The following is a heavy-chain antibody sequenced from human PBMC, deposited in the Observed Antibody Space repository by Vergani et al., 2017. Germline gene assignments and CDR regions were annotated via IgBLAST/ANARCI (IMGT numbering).Heavy chain of an antibody. Sequence: QVQLQESGPGLVKPSETLTLTCDVSDSSIMTNPYWGWFRQSPGKGLEWIGCIHHSGDTHYNSSLKSRVSISIVSSSKFSLSLTSVTAADTAIYYCARHRGSGGFFPSAYFRELDVWGHGTPVTVSS. V-gene: IGHV4-38-2*01. J-gene: IGHJ6*02. CDR3: ARHRGSGGFFPSAYFRELDV. CDR2: IHHSGDT. CDR1: DSSIMTNPY. D-gene: IGHD3-10*01.